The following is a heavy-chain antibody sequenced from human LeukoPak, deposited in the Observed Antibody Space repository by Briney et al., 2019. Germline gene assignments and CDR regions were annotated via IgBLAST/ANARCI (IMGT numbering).Heavy chain of an antibody. D-gene: IGHD1-26*01. CDR2: IIPIFGTA. J-gene: IGHJ5*02. Sequence: ASVKVSCKASGGAFSSYAISWVRQAPGQGLEWMGGIIPIFGTANYAQKFQGRVTITTDESTSTAYMELRSLRSDDTAVYYCARGGWELLRELDPWGQGTLVTVSS. V-gene: IGHV1-69*05. CDR1: GGAFSSYA. CDR3: ARGGWELLRELDP.